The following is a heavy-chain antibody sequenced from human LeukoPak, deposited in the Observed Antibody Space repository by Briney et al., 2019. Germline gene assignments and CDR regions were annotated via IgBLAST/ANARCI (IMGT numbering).Heavy chain of an antibody. CDR1: GFTFSSYS. CDR2: ISDSGSPI. D-gene: IGHD2-2*01. J-gene: IGHJ4*02. Sequence: GGSLRLSCAACGFTFSSYSMNWVRQAPGKGLEWVSYISDSGSPIYYADSVKGRFTISRDNAKNSLYLQMNSLRAEDTAVYYCARDGCSTTRCYDYWGQGTLVTVSS. V-gene: IGHV3-48*01. CDR3: ARDGCSTTRCYDY.